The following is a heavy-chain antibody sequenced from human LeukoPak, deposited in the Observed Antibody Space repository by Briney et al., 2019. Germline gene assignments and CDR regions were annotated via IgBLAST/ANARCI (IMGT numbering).Heavy chain of an antibody. D-gene: IGHD4-11*01. CDR1: GFTFTRYG. CDR3: AKWADMTTNWFDP. CDR2: IRYDGRNK. V-gene: IGHV3-30*02. Sequence: GGSLRLSCAASGFTFTRYGMHWVRQAPGKGLEWVAFIRYDGRNKYYVDSVKGRFTISRDNSKNTLYLQMNSLRAEDTAVYYCAKWADMTTNWFDPWGQGTLVTVSS. J-gene: IGHJ5*02.